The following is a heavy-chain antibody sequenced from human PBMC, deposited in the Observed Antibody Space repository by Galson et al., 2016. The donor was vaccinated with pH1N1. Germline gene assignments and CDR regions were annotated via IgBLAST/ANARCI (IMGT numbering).Heavy chain of an antibody. Sequence: SLRLSCAASGFTFSDFVMHWVRQAPGRGLEWVALIWYEGSNKYYADSLKGRFTISRDNSKTTLYLQASSLRPEYTAIYYCAKEVTSGSPLGYYFSYGLDVWGQGTTVTVSS. D-gene: IGHD3-10*01. CDR2: IWYEGSNK. CDR3: AKEVTSGSPLGYYFSYGLDV. CDR1: GFTFSDFV. J-gene: IGHJ6*02. V-gene: IGHV3-33*03.